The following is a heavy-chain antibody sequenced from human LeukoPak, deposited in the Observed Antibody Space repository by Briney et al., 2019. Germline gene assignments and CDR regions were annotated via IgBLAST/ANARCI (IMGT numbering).Heavy chain of an antibody. Sequence: SETLSLTCTVSGGSISRYHWSWIRQPAGKGLECIGRIYASGSTNYNPSLKSRVTISVDKSKNQFSLKLSSVTAADTAVYYCARDLVYIAVAGTVAFDIWGQGTMVTVSS. D-gene: IGHD6-19*01. J-gene: IGHJ3*02. CDR1: GGSISRYH. CDR2: IYASGST. CDR3: ARDLVYIAVAGTVAFDI. V-gene: IGHV4-4*07.